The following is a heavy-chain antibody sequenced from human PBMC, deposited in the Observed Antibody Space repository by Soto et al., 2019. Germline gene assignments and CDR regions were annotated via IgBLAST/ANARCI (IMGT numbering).Heavy chain of an antibody. CDR3: ARLTNIFDFDY. V-gene: IGHV5-51*01. Sequence: GKALKISCKGSGYSFTNYWIGWVRQMPGKGLEWMGIIYPGDSDTRYSPSFQGQVTISADKSISTAYLQWSSLKASDTAMYHCARLTNIFDFDYWGHGTLVPVSS. CDR1: GYSFTNYW. J-gene: IGHJ4*01. D-gene: IGHD2-21*01. CDR2: IYPGDSDT.